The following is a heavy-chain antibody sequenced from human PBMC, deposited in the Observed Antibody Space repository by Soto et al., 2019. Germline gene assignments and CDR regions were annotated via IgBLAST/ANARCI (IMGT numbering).Heavy chain of an antibody. CDR1: GGSISSYY. J-gene: IGHJ6*03. D-gene: IGHD2-8*01. Sequence: SETLSLTCTVSGGSISSYYWSWIRQPPGKGLEWIGYIYYSGSTNYNPSLKSRVTISVDTSKNQFSLKLSSVTAADTAVYYCARHQTNDYYYYYMDVWGKGTTVTVSS. CDR3: ARHQTNDYYYYYMDV. CDR2: IYYSGST. V-gene: IGHV4-59*08.